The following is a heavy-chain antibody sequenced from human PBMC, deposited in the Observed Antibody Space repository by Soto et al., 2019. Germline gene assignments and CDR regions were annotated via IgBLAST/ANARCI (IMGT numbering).Heavy chain of an antibody. D-gene: IGHD3-10*01. V-gene: IGHV1-3*01. J-gene: IGHJ6*02. CDR1: GYTFTSYA. Sequence: QVQLVQSGAEVKKPGASVKVSCKASGYTFTSYAMHWVRQAPGQRLEWMGWINAGTGNTKYSQKFQGRVTITRDTSASTAYMELSSLRSEDTAVYYCARGPLLWGDVWGQGTTVTGSS. CDR3: ARGPLLWGDV. CDR2: INAGTGNT.